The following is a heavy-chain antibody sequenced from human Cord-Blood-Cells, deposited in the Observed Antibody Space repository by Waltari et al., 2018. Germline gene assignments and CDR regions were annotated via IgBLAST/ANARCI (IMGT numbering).Heavy chain of an antibody. V-gene: IGHV4-34*01. J-gene: IGHJ2*01. D-gene: IGHD3-10*01. CDR2: INHSGST. CDR3: ARGSLGVRRVRYWYFDL. Sequence: QVQLQQWGAGLLKPSETLSLTCAVYGGSFSGYYWSWIRQPPGKGLEWIGEINHSGSTNSNPSLKSRVTISVDTSKNQFSLKLSSVTAADTAVYYCARGSLGVRRVRYWYFDLWGRGTLVTVSS. CDR1: GGSFSGYY.